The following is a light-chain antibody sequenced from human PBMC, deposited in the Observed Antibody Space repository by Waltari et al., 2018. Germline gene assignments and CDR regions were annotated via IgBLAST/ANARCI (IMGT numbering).Light chain of an antibody. Sequence: DIQVTPSPSSLSASVGDRVTLTCRASQGISNYLAWYQQKPGKVPKLLIYAASTLQSGVPSRFSGSGSGTDFTLTISSLQPEDVATYCCQKYNSAPPTFGGGTKVEIK. CDR1: QGISNY. CDR3: QKYNSAPPT. J-gene: IGKJ4*01. V-gene: IGKV1-27*01. CDR2: AAS.